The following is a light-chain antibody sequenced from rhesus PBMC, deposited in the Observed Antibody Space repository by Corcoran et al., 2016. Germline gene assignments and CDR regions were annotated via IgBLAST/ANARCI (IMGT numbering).Light chain of an antibody. V-gene: IGKV3-53*01. CDR3: QKYSSSPFT. J-gene: IGKJ3*01. CDR2: GAS. CDR1: QSVGSS. Sequence: QVILTQSPATLSLSPGERATLSCRASQSVGSSLAWYQQKPVPPPRRLIYGASTRATGTTERIRGSGSVTEFTPTIRRLEPEDVAVYYCQKYSSSPFTFGPGTKLDLK.